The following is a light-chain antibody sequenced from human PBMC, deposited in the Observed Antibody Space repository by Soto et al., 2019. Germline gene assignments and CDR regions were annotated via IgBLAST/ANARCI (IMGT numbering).Light chain of an antibody. CDR2: GAS. CDR1: QSVSSNY. V-gene: IGKV3-20*01. Sequence: EIVLTQSPGTLSLSPGERATLSCRASQSVSSNYLAWYQQKPGQAPRLIIYGASSRATGIPDRVSGSGSGTEFTLTISRLEPEDFEVYDCQQYGTSSRTFGQGTQVDIK. J-gene: IGKJ1*01. CDR3: QQYGTSSRT.